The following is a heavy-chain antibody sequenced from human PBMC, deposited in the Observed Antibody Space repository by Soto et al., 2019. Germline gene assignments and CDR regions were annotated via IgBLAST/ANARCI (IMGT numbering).Heavy chain of an antibody. J-gene: IGHJ5*02. Sequence: ASVKVSCEASGYTFTSYGISWVRQAPGQGLEWMGWISAYNGNTNYAQKLQGRVTMTTDTSTSTAYMELRSLRSDDTAVYYCARVEEPYYYGSGSYYIPIDPWGQGTLVTVSA. CDR1: GYTFTSYG. CDR3: ARVEEPYYYGSGSYYIPIDP. CDR2: ISAYNGNT. D-gene: IGHD3-10*01. V-gene: IGHV1-18*04.